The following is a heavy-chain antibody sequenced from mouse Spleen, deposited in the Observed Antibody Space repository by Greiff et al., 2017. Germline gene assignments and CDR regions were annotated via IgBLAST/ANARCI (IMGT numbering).Heavy chain of an antibody. CDR2: IDPSDSYT. V-gene: IGHV1-69*01. Sequence: QVQLQQPGAELVMPGASVKLSCKASGYTFTSYWMHWVKQRPGQGLEWIGEIDPSDSYTNYNQKFKGKATLTVDKSSSTAYMQLSSLTSEDSAVYYCGLVRRRDYAMDYWGQGTSVTVSS. CDR3: GLVRRRDYAMDY. J-gene: IGHJ4*01. D-gene: IGHD2-14*01. CDR1: GYTFTSYW.